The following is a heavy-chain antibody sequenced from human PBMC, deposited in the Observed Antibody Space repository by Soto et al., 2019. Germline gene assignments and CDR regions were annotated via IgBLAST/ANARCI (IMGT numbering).Heavy chain of an antibody. V-gene: IGHV3-33*01. CDR1: GFTFSSYG. Sequence: GGSLRLSCAASGFTFSSYGMHWVRQAPGKGLEWVAVIWYDGSNKYYADSVKGRFTITRDNSKNTLNLQMNSLRVEDTAVYYCTRAAIKGELLDYWGQGTQVTVSS. J-gene: IGHJ4*02. CDR2: IWYDGSNK. D-gene: IGHD1-26*01. CDR3: TRAAIKGELLDY.